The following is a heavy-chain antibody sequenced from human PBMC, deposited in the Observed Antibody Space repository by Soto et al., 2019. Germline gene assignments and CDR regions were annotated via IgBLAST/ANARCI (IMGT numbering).Heavy chain of an antibody. D-gene: IGHD1-7*01. CDR1: GFTFSTYG. V-gene: IGHV3-30*18. CDR3: AKAKGNWNYDLDF. Sequence: QVQLVESGGGVVQPGRSLRLSCAASGFTFSTYGMHWVRQAPGKGLEWVAIILYDGSKTYYADSVKGRFTISRDNSKNTLYLQMNSLRAEDTALYYCAKAKGNWNYDLDFWGQGTLVTVS. CDR2: ILYDGSKT. J-gene: IGHJ4*02.